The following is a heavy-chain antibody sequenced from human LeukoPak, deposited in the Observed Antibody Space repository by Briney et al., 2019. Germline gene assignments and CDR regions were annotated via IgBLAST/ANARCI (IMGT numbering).Heavy chain of an antibody. CDR3: ARDRDWAFDY. D-gene: IGHD2-21*02. J-gene: IGHJ4*02. V-gene: IGHV3-48*02. Sequence: GGSLRLSCAASGSIFSTYSVNWVRQAPGKGLEWISYINGGSTTISYADSVNGRFTVSRDNAKNSLYLQMNSLRDEDTAVYYCARDRDWAFDYWGQGTLVTVSS. CDR2: INGGSTTI. CDR1: GSIFSTYS.